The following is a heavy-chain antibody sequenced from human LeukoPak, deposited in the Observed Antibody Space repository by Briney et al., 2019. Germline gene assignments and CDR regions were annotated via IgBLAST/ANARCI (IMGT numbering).Heavy chain of an antibody. D-gene: IGHD3-3*02. CDR2: IYYSGST. V-gene: IGHV4-59*12. CDR3: ARVAKSDFDY. Sequence: ASETLSLTCTVSGGSISSYYWSWIRQPPGKGLEWIGTIYYSGSTYYNPSLKGRVTISVDTSKNQFSLKLSSVTAADTAVYYCARVAKSDFDYWGQGTLVTVSS. J-gene: IGHJ4*02. CDR1: GGSISSYY.